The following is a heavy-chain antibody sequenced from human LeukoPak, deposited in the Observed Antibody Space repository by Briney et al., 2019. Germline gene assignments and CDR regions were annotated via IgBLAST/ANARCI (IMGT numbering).Heavy chain of an antibody. V-gene: IGHV3-7*03. Sequence: PGGSLRLSCAASGFTFSSYWMSWVRQAPGKGLEWVSNIKLDGSEKYYVDSVKGRFNISRDNAKTSLYLQMNSLRAEETAVYYCAKGLGRGDWFDPWGQGTLVTVSS. D-gene: IGHD3-10*01. CDR3: AKGLGRGDWFDP. CDR2: IKLDGSEK. CDR1: GFTFSSYW. J-gene: IGHJ5*02.